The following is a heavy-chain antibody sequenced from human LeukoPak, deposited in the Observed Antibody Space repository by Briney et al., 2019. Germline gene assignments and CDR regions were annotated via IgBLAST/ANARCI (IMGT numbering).Heavy chain of an antibody. J-gene: IGHJ4*02. CDR3: ARENSIAAYSPFYY. CDR2: INAGNGNT. Sequence: RASVKVSCKTSGYTFTSYAMHWVRQAPGQRLEWMGWINAGNGNTKYSQKFQGRVTITRDTSASTAYMELSSLRSEDTAVYYCARENSIAAYSPFYYWGQGTLVTVSS. V-gene: IGHV1-3*01. CDR1: GYTFTSYA. D-gene: IGHD6-6*01.